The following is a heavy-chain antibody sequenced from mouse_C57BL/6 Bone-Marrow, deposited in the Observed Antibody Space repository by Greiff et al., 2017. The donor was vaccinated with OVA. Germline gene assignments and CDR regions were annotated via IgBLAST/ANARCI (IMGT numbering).Heavy chain of an antibody. CDR1: GYAFTNYL. CDR2: INPGSGGT. CDR3: ARELRYCYAMDY. V-gene: IGHV1-54*01. J-gene: IGHJ4*01. D-gene: IGHD1-1*01. Sequence: VKLMESGAELVRPGTSVKVSCKASGYAFTNYLIEWVKQRPGQGLEWIGVINPGSGGTNYNEKFKGKATLTADKSSSTAYMQLSSLTSEDSAVYFCARELRYCYAMDYWGQGTSVTVSS.